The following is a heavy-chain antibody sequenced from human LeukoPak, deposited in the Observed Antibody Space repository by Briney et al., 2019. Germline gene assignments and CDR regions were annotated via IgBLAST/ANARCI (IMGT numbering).Heavy chain of an antibody. CDR2: FYASGNS. V-gene: IGHV4-4*07. CDR1: GGSISSYY. D-gene: IGHD3-22*01. CDR3: ERDRSGSSAYYSAVDI. Sequence: SETLSLTCTVSGGSISSYYWSWIRQPARKGLEWIGRFYASGNSNYNPSLQSRVNMSVDTSKNQFSLKLSSLTAADTAVYYCERDRSGSSAYYSAVDIWGRGTMVTVSS. J-gene: IGHJ3*02.